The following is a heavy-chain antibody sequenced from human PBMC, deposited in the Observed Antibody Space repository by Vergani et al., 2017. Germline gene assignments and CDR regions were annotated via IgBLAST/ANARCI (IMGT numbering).Heavy chain of an antibody. CDR1: GYTFTTYA. J-gene: IGHJ4*02. CDR2: INPHSGGT. Sequence: QIQLMQSGAEVKKPGASVKVSCKASGYTFTTYAISCVRQAPGQGLEWMGWINPHSGGTNYAQKFQGRVTMTRDTSISTAYMELSRLRSDDTAVYYCARDRANPHYYDSSGYGYWGQGTLVTVAS. D-gene: IGHD3-22*01. CDR3: ARDRANPHYYDSSGYGY. V-gene: IGHV1-2*02.